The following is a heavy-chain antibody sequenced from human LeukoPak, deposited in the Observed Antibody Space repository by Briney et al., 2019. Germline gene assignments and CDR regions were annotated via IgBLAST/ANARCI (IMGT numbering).Heavy chain of an antibody. CDR1: GFTFSTFA. CDR2: ISYDGSNK. CDR3: ASSRYGFCSSTSCYVLSY. J-gene: IGHJ4*02. D-gene: IGHD2-2*01. Sequence: GRSLRLSCAASGFTFSTFAIHWVRQAPGKGLDWVAVISYDGSNKYYADSVKGRFTISRDNSKNTLYLQVNRLRADDTAIYYCASSRYGFCSSTSCYVLSYWGQGTLVIVSS. V-gene: IGHV3-30-3*01.